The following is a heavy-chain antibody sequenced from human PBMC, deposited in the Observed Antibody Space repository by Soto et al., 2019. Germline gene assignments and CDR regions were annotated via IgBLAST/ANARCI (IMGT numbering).Heavy chain of an antibody. CDR2: MNPNSGNT. D-gene: IGHD3-16*01. Sequence: QVQLVQSGAEVKKPGASVKVSCKASGYTFTSYDINWVRQATGQGLEWMGWMNPNSGNTGYAQKFQGRVTMDRNTCRSTAYMEVSSLRSEDTAVYYCGRWGSSPSRVDAFDIWGQGTMVTVSS. J-gene: IGHJ3*02. V-gene: IGHV1-8*01. CDR3: GRWGSSPSRVDAFDI. CDR1: GYTFTSYD.